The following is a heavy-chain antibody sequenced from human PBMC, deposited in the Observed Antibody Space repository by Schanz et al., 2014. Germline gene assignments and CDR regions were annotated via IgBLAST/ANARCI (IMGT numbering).Heavy chain of an antibody. CDR1: GFSFSGFG. Sequence: QVQLVESGGGVVQPGRSLRLSCAGSGFSFSGFGMHWVRQAPGKGLEWVAVISYDGRNKYFADSVKGRFIISRDNSKNTLFLQVNSLRAEDTAVYYCAKDHFGHYDSSGCSDCYYYGMDVWGQGTTVTVSS. J-gene: IGHJ6*02. CDR2: ISYDGRNK. CDR3: AKDHFGHYDSSGCSDCYYYGMDV. D-gene: IGHD3-22*01. V-gene: IGHV3-30*18.